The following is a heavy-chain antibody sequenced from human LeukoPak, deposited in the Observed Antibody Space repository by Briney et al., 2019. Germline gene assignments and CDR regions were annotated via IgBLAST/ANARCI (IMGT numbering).Heavy chain of an antibody. V-gene: IGHV4-39*07. CDR2: IYYSAST. D-gene: IGHD4-11*01. J-gene: IGHJ4*02. Sequence: IYYSASTYYNPSLKSRVTISVDTSKNQFSLKLSSVTAADTAVYYCARDLLVWRYSNFLPLGYWGQGTLVTVSS. CDR3: ARDLLVWRYSNFLPLGY.